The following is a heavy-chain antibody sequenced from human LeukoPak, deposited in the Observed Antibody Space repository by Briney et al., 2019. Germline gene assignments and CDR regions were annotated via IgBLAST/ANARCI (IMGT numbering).Heavy chain of an antibody. CDR1: GYRFTVYY. D-gene: IGHD4-17*01. Sequence: ASVKVSCKASGYRFTVYYMHWVRQAPGKGLEWMGWINPNSGGTHYAQKFLGRVTMTRDTSINTAYLELSRLTSDDTALYYCAPLYGDNVISDYWGQGTLVTVSS. J-gene: IGHJ4*02. V-gene: IGHV1-2*02. CDR2: INPNSGGT. CDR3: APLYGDNVISDY.